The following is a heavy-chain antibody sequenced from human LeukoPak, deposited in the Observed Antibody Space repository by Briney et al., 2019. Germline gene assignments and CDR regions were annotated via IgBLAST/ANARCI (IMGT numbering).Heavy chain of an antibody. D-gene: IGHD3-3*01. V-gene: IGHV3-21*01. Sequence: PGWSLTLSFASSRFTFSSYNMKWVRQAAWKGLEWVSSISSRSSYIFYLDSVKGRFTISIDNDNKSLYLQMNSLRAEDTAVYYCASGGNYFDYWGQGTLVTVSS. CDR1: RFTFSSYN. J-gene: IGHJ4*02. CDR2: ISSRSSYI. CDR3: ASGGNYFDY.